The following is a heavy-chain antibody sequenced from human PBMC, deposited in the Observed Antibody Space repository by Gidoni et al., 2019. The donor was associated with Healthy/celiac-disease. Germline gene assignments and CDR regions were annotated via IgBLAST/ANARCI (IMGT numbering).Heavy chain of an antibody. CDR3: ARTYGSGSYFDY. D-gene: IGHD3-10*01. V-gene: IGHV3-11*05. CDR2: IRRSSSYT. J-gene: IGHJ4*02. CDR1: GFTFSAYY. Sequence: QVQLVESGGGLVKPGGSLRLPRAASGFTFSAYYMSWIRQAPGKGLEWVSYIRRSSSYTNYADSVKGRFTISRDNAKNSLYLQMNSLRAEDTAVYYGARTYGSGSYFDYWGQGTLVTVSS.